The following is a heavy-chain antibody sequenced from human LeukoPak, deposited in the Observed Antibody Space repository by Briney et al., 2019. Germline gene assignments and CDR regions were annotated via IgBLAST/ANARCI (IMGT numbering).Heavy chain of an antibody. Sequence: GRSLRLSCAASGFTFSNHGMHWVRQAPGKGLDWVAVISYDGSNRYYADSVKGRFTISRGNSKNTLYLQMNNLRVEDTAVYYCAKNDEDQWLRSAFDIWGQGTMVTVSS. CDR3: AKNDEDQWLRSAFDI. J-gene: IGHJ3*02. CDR1: GFTFSNHG. V-gene: IGHV3-30*18. CDR2: ISYDGSNR. D-gene: IGHD6-19*01.